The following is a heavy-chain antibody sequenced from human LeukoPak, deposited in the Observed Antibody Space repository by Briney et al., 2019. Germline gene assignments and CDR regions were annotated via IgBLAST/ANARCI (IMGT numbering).Heavy chain of an antibody. V-gene: IGHV3-64*01. J-gene: IGHJ4*02. CDR2: ISSNGGST. Sequence: GGSLKLSCTASGFTFSSYAMHWVRQGPGKGLEHVSAISSNGGSTYYANSVKGRFSISRDNFKNTLDLQMGSLRAEDMAVYFCARAPHYYGSGLYYFDYWGQGTLVTVSS. D-gene: IGHD3-10*01. CDR3: ARAPHYYGSGLYYFDY. CDR1: GFTFSSYA.